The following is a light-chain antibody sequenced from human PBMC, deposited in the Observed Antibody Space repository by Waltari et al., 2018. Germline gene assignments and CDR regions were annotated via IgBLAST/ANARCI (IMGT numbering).Light chain of an antibody. V-gene: IGKV1-39*01. CDR1: QSISDY. CDR2: TAS. Sequence: IQMTQSPPALSASVADSVPIPCRASQSISDYLHWYQQKPGKAPRVLIYTASSLQRGVPTRFSGSGSGTEFTLTISTLQPEDAATYYCQQSYSSPWTFGQGTKVEIK. CDR3: QQSYSSPWT. J-gene: IGKJ1*01.